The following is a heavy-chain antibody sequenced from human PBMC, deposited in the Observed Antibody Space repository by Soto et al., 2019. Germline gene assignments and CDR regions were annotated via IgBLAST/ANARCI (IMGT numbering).Heavy chain of an antibody. J-gene: IGHJ6*02. V-gene: IGHV4-31*03. Sequence: SETLSLTCTVSGGSISSGGYYWSWIRQHPGKGLEWIGYIYYSGNTYYNPSLKSRITISVDMSKNQVSLRLTSVTAADTAVYYCARDSPYYSGMDVWGQGTTVTVSS. CDR1: GGSISSGGYY. CDR3: ARDSPYYSGMDV. CDR2: IYYSGNT.